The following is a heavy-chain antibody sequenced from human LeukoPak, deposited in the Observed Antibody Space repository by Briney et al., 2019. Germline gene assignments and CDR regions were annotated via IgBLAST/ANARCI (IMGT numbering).Heavy chain of an antibody. CDR1: GFTFSGSA. V-gene: IGHV3-73*01. CDR2: IRSKANSYAT. Sequence: PGGSLRLSCAASGFTFSGSAMHWVRQASGKGLEWVGRIRSKANSYATAHAASVKGRFTISRDESKNTAYLQMNSLKTEDTAVYYCTRRAKDDSSGYYSTWGQGTLVTVSS. CDR3: TRRAKDDSSGYYST. D-gene: IGHD3-22*01. J-gene: IGHJ5*02.